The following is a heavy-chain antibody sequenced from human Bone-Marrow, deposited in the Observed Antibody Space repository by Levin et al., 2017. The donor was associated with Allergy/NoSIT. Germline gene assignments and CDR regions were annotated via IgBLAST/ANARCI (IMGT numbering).Heavy chain of an antibody. CDR3: ARSRKGITMVRGVIGWFDP. CDR2: INHSGST. V-gene: IGHV4-34*01. Sequence: KTSETLSLTCAVYGGSFSGYYWSWIRQPPGKGLEWIGEINHSGSTNYNPSLKSRVTISVDTSKNQFSLKLSSVTAADTAVYYCARSRKGITMVRGVIGWFDPWGQGTLVTVSS. D-gene: IGHD3-10*01. J-gene: IGHJ5*02. CDR1: GGSFSGYY.